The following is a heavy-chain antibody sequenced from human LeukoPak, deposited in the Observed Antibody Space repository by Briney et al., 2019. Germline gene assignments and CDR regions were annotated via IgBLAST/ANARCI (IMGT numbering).Heavy chain of an antibody. D-gene: IGHD6-6*01. CDR2: IRTSGTT. CDR1: GDSITNYY. J-gene: IGHJ4*02. CDR3: ARLGDSSSSGIDY. Sequence: PSETLSLTCTVSGDSITNYYWNWIRQPAGKGLEWIGRIRTSGTTNHNPSLKSRVTMSVETSMNQLSLKLSSVTAADTAVYYCARLGDSSSSGIDYWGQGTLVTVSS. V-gene: IGHV4-4*07.